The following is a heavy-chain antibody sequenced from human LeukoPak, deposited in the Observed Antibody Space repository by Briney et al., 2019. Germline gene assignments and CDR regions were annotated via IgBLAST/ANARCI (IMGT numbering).Heavy chain of an antibody. CDR1: GFTFSSYG. V-gene: IGHV3-30*02. CDR3: ARGLPNYYGMDV. CDR2: IRYDGSNK. J-gene: IGHJ6*02. Sequence: GGSLRLSCAASGFTFSSYGMHRVRQAPGKGLEWVAFIRYDGSNKYYADSVKGRFTISRDNSKNTLYLQMNSLRAEDTAVYYCARGLPNYYGMDVWGQGTTVTVSS.